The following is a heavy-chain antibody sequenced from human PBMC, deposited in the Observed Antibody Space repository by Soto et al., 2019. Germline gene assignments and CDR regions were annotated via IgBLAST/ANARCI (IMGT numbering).Heavy chain of an antibody. CDR3: ARATMVRGVITHFDY. J-gene: IGHJ4*02. CDR1: GYTFTSYG. CDR2: ISAYNGNT. Sequence: QVQLVQSGAEVKKPGASVKVSCKASGYTFTSYGISWVRQAPGQGLEWMGWISAYNGNTNYAQKLQGRVTMTTDTSTSTASMELRSLRSDATAVYYCARATMVRGVITHFDYWGQGTLVTVSS. V-gene: IGHV1-18*01. D-gene: IGHD3-10*01.